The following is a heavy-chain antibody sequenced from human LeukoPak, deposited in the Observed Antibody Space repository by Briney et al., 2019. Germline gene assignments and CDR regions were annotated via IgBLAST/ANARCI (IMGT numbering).Heavy chain of an antibody. J-gene: IGHJ4*02. CDR1: GGTFSSYT. CDR2: IIPILGIA. V-gene: IGHV1-69*02. Sequence: SVKVSCKASGGTFSSYTISWVRQAPGQGLEWMGRIIPILGIANYAQKFQGRVTITADKSTSTAYMELSSLRSEDTAVYYCARVSLSYGYFDYWGQGTLVTVSS. CDR3: ARVSLSYGYFDY. D-gene: IGHD5-18*01.